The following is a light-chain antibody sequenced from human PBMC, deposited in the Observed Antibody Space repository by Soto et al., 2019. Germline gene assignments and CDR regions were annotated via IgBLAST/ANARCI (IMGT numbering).Light chain of an antibody. CDR3: CSYAGSSTLYV. CDR2: EGS. CDR1: SSDVGRYNL. V-gene: IGLV2-23*01. Sequence: QAVVTQPASVSGSPGQSITISCTGTSSDVGRYNLVSWYQQHPGKAPKLMIYEGSKRPSGVSNRFSGSKSGNTASLTISGLQAEDEADYYCCSYAGSSTLYVFGTGTKVTVL. J-gene: IGLJ1*01.